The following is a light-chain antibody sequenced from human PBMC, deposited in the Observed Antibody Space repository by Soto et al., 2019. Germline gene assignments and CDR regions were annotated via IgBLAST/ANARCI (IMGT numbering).Light chain of an antibody. CDR1: QGIRYW. V-gene: IGKV1-5*03. Sequence: DIQMTHSHSTLSASVGDRATITCRASQGIRYWLAWFQQKAGKAPKLLIYEASRLESGVPSRISGSGSGTEFTLTISSLQPDDSATYYCQQYTIYPWTFGQGTKVDIK. CDR2: EAS. CDR3: QQYTIYPWT. J-gene: IGKJ1*01.